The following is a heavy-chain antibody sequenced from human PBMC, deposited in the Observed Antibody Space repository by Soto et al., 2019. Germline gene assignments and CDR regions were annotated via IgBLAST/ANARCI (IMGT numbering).Heavy chain of an antibody. CDR1: GYTFTSYA. CDR2: INAGNGNT. D-gene: IGHD1-26*01. J-gene: IGHJ2*01. Sequence: QVQLVQSGAEVKKPGASVKVSCKASGYTFTSYAMHWVRQAPGQRLEWMGWINAGNGNTKYSQNFQGRVTITRDTSASAAYMELSSLRSEDTAVYYCARGGSFYWYFDLWGRGTLVTVSS. V-gene: IGHV1-3*01. CDR3: ARGGSFYWYFDL.